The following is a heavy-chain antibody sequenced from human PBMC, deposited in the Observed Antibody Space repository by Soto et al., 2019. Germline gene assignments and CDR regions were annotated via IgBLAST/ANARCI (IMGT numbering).Heavy chain of an antibody. CDR1: GFTFSSYW. D-gene: IGHD3-9*01. V-gene: IGHV3-7*01. Sequence: EVQLVESGGGLVQPGGSLRLSCAASGFTFSSYWMSWVRQAPGKGLEWVANIKQDGSEKYYVDSVKGRFTISRDNAKNSLYMQMNSLRAEDTAVYYCAFDMENYYYMDVWGKGTTVTVSS. CDR2: IKQDGSEK. CDR3: AFDMENYYYMDV. J-gene: IGHJ6*03.